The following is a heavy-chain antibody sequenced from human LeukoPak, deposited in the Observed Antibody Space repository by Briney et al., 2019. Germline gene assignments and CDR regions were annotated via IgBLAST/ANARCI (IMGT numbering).Heavy chain of an antibody. D-gene: IGHD5-12*01. CDR3: ARTAYSDYSLGF. J-gene: IGHJ4*02. CDR2: ISSDGSST. V-gene: IGHV3-74*01. Sequence: PGGSLRLSCAASGFTFSNYWMHSVRQAPGKGLVWVSRISSDGSSTSYADSVKGRFTISRDHAKNTLYLQMNSLRAEDTAVYYCARTAYSDYSLGFWGQGTLVTVSS. CDR1: GFTFSNYW.